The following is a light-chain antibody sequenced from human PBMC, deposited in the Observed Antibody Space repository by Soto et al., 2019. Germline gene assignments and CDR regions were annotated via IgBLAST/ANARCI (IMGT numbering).Light chain of an antibody. CDR3: QQLNTYSLT. Sequence: DIKVTQSPSTLSASVGARFTITFRASQSVSNWLAWYQQKPGKAPNLLIYKASGLTNGVPSRFSGSGSGTYFTLTITSLQPEDFATYYCQQLNTYSLTFGRGTKVDIK. CDR2: KAS. CDR1: QSVSNW. J-gene: IGKJ4*01. V-gene: IGKV1-5*03.